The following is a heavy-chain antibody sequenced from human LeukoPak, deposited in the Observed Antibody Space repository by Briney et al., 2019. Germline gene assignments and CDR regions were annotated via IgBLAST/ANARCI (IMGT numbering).Heavy chain of an antibody. V-gene: IGHV3-7*01. Sequence: GGSLRLSCAASGFTCSSYWMSWVRQAPGKVLEWVANIKQDGSEKYYVDSVKGRFTISRDNAKNSLYLQMNSLRAEDTAVYYCARSYGRVDYWGQGTLVTVSS. CDR2: IKQDGSEK. D-gene: IGHD5-18*01. CDR1: GFTCSSYW. J-gene: IGHJ4*02. CDR3: ARSYGRVDY.